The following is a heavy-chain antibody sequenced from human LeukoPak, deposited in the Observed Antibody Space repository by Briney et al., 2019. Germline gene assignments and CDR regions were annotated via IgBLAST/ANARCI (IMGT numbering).Heavy chain of an antibody. V-gene: IGHV3-74*01. J-gene: IGHJ5*02. CDR1: GFTFSSYG. CDR3: VRDLPRASGP. CDR2: INGDGRRI. Sequence: GGSLRLSCAASGFTFSSYGMHWVRQAPGKGLEWVSHINGDGRRINYADDVKGRFTISRDNAKNTLYLQMNSLRVEDTAVYYCVRDLPRASGPWGQGTLVTVSS. D-gene: IGHD3-10*01.